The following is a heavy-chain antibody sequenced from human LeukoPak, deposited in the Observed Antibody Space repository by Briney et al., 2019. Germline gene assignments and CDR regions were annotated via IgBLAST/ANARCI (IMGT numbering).Heavy chain of an antibody. CDR1: GYTFNSHD. D-gene: IGHD1-26*01. CDR3: VRGGSHSGYDY. V-gene: IGHV1-18*01. J-gene: IGHJ4*02. CDR2: ISGHNGNT. Sequence: ASVKVSCKASGYTFNSHDFTWVRQAPGQGLEWVGWISGHNGNTNYAQKLQGRVTMTTDTFTSTAYMELRSLRSDDTAVYHCVRGGSHSGYDYWGQGTLVTVSS.